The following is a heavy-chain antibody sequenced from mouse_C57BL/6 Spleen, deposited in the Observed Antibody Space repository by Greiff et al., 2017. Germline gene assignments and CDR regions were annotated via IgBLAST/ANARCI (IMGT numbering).Heavy chain of an antibody. V-gene: IGHV3-6*01. CDR3: ARDGDDWYFDV. Sequence: EVQVVESGPGLVKPSQSLSLTCSVTGYSITSGYYWNWIRQFPGNKLEWMGYISYYGSNNYNPSLKNRISITRDTSKNQFFLKLNSVTTEDTATYYCARDGDDWYFDVWGTGATVTVSS. CDR1: GYSITSGYY. D-gene: IGHD2-13*01. J-gene: IGHJ1*03. CDR2: ISYYGSN.